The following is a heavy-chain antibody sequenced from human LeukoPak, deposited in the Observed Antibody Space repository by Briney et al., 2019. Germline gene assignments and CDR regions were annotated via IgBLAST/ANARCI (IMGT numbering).Heavy chain of an antibody. CDR1: GGSISSGDYY. D-gene: IGHD3-10*01. J-gene: IGHJ3*02. V-gene: IGHV4-30-4*01. CDR3: ARDGFGFTGSGIYAFDI. CDR2: IYYSGST. Sequence: PSQTLSLTCTVSGGSISSGDYYWSWIRQPPGKGLEWIVYIYYSGSTYYNPSLKSRVTISVDTSKNQFSLKLSSVTAADTAVYYCARDGFGFTGSGIYAFDIWGQGTMVTVSS.